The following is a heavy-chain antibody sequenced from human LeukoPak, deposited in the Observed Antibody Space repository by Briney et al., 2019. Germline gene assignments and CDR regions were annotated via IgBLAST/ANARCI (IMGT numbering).Heavy chain of an antibody. CDR1: GFTFSSYW. CDR3: ASSSFLSGSGSYDEY. D-gene: IGHD3-10*01. J-gene: IGHJ4*02. CDR2: IKQDGSEK. V-gene: IGHV3-7*01. Sequence: PGGSLRLSCAASGFTFSSYWMSWVRQAPGKGLEWVANIKQDGSEKYYVDSVKGRFTISRDNAKNSLYLQMNSLRAEDTAVYYCASSSFLSGSGSYDEYWGQGTLVTVSP.